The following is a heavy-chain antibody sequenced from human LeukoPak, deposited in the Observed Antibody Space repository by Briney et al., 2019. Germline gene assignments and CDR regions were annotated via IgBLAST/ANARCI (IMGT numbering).Heavy chain of an antibody. CDR3: ARYYGDYVIGYFDY. V-gene: IGHV3-53*04. CDR1: GFTSEDYG. D-gene: IGHD4-17*01. J-gene: IGHJ4*02. CDR2: IYSGGST. Sequence: GGSLRLSCAASGFTSEDYGMSWVRQAPGKGLEWVSVIYSGGSTYYADSVKGRFTISRHNSKNTLYLQMNSLRAEDTAVYYCARYYGDYVIGYFDYWGQGTLVTVSS.